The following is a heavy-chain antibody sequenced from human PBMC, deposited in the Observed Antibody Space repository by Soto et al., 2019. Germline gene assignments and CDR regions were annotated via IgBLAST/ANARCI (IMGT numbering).Heavy chain of an antibody. J-gene: IGHJ4*02. V-gene: IGHV4-31*03. CDR1: GGSISSGGYY. D-gene: IGHD6-19*01. Sequence: QVQLQESGPGLVKPSQTLSLTCTVSGGSISSGGYYWSWIRQHPGKGLEWIGYIYYSGSTYYNPSRQSRVTRXXDXSXXQSSLKLSSVTAADTAVYYCAIVSSGWYGEGEFDYWGQGTLVTVSS. CDR3: AIVSSGWYGEGEFDY. CDR2: IYYSGST.